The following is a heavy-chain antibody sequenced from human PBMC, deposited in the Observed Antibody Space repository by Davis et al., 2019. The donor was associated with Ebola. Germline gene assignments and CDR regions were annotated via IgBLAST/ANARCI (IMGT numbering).Heavy chain of an antibody. J-gene: IGHJ6*02. V-gene: IGHV1-46*01. CDR1: GGTFSSYA. D-gene: IGHD4-11*01. CDR2: INPSGGST. CDR3: ARGGSNYGLRGYYYGMDV. Sequence: ASVKVSCKASGGTFSSYAISWVRQAPGQGLEWMGIINPSGGSTSYAQKFQGRVTMTRDTSTSTVYMELSSLRSEDTAVYYCARGGSNYGLRGYYYGMDVWGQGTTVTVSS.